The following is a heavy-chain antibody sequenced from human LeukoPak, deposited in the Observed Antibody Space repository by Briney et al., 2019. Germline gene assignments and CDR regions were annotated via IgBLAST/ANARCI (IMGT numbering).Heavy chain of an antibody. CDR2: ISSYNGNT. CDR3: ARVGRSGYYDILTGYSSYYYYYYMDV. J-gene: IGHJ6*03. CDR1: GYTFTSYG. Sequence: ASVKVSCKASGYTFTSYGISWVRQAPGQGLEWVGWISSYNGNTNYAQKLQGGVTMTTDTSTSTAYMELRSLRSDDTAVYYCARVGRSGYYDILTGYSSYYYYYYMDVWGKGTTVTISS. V-gene: IGHV1-18*01. D-gene: IGHD3-9*01.